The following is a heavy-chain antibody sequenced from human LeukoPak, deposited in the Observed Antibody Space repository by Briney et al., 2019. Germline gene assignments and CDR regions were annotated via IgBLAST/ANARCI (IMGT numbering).Heavy chain of an antibody. V-gene: IGHV3-21*01. CDR3: ARDLGAVAGTYYYYMDV. CDR2: ISSSSSYI. D-gene: IGHD6-19*01. CDR1: GFTFSSYS. Sequence: PGGSLRLSCAASGFTFSSYSMNWVRQAPGKGLEWVSSISSSSSYIYYADSVKGRFTISRDNAKNSLYLQMNSLRAEDTAVYYCARDLGAVAGTYYYYMDVWGKGTTVTVSS. J-gene: IGHJ6*03.